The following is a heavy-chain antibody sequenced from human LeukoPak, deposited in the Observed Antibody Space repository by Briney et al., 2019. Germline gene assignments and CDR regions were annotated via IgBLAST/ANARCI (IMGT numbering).Heavy chain of an antibody. CDR3: ARDGSGWYDY. J-gene: IGHJ4*02. V-gene: IGHV3-48*03. D-gene: IGHD6-19*01. CDR2: ISSSGSTI. Sequence: PGGSLRLSCAASGFTFSSYEMNWVRQAPGMGLEWVSYISSSGSTIYYADSVKGRFTISRDNAKNSLYLQMNSLRAEDTGVYYCARDGSGWYDYWGQGILVTVSS. CDR1: GFTFSSYE.